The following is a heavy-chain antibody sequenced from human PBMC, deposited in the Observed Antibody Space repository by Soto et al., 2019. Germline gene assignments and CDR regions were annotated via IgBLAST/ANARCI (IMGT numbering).Heavy chain of an antibody. CDR2: ISSSSSTI. CDR3: ARQETPWDPPSGYYFDY. V-gene: IGHV3-48*02. J-gene: IGHJ4*02. Sequence: GGSLRLSCAASGFTFSSYSMNWVRQAPGKGLEWVSYISSSSSTIYYADSVKGRFTISRDNAKNSLYLQMNSLRDEDTAVYYCARQETPWDPPSGYYFDYWGQGTLVTVSS. D-gene: IGHD1-26*01. CDR1: GFTFSSYS.